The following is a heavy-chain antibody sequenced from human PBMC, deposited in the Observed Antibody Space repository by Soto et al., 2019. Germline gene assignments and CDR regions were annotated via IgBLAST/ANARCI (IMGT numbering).Heavy chain of an antibody. CDR1: GLTFSSYA. Sequence: GVLRLPCAASGLTFSSYAMNWVRQAPGQGLEWVSSISGSGDTTYYADSVKGRFTISRDNSENTLYLQMNSLRAEDTAVYYCAKDRGYSGYDNWFDSWGQGTLVTVSS. D-gene: IGHD5-12*01. V-gene: IGHV3-23*01. J-gene: IGHJ5*01. CDR3: AKDRGYSGYDNWFDS. CDR2: ISGSGDTT.